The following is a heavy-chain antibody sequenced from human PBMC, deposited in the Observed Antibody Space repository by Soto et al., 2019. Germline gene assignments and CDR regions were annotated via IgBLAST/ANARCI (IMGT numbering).Heavy chain of an antibody. CDR2: ITNNPRNYAT. J-gene: IGHJ4*01. V-gene: IGHV3-72*01. CDR1: GFTFNNYY. CDR3: TRDWATALDY. Sequence: GGSLRLSCVASGFTFNNYYMDWVRQAPGKGLEYIGRITNNPRNYATGYDASVKGRFAISRDDSQNSLFLQMNSLKTDDTAVYYCTRDWATALDYWGQGTLVTVSS. D-gene: IGHD5-12*01.